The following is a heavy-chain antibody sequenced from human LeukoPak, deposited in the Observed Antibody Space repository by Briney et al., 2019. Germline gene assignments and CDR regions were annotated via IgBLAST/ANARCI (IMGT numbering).Heavy chain of an antibody. J-gene: IGHJ4*02. D-gene: IGHD6-19*01. CDR2: ISSSSSTI. CDR3: ARTGYSSGWHGSGDY. CDR1: GFTFSSYS. Sequence: GGSLRLSCAASGFTFSSYSMNWVRQAPGKGLEWVSYISSSSSTIYYADSVKGRFTISRDNAKNSLYLQMNSLRDEDTAVYYCARTGYSSGWHGSGDYWGQGTLVTVSS. V-gene: IGHV3-48*02.